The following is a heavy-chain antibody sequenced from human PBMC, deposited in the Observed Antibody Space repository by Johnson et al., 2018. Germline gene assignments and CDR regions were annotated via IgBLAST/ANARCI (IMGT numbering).Heavy chain of an antibody. CDR1: GFTFDDHT. V-gene: IGHV3-23*04. CDR2: ISGSGGSI. CDR3: AKKREWELA. Sequence: VQLVQSGGGLVQPGGSLSLSCAASGFTFDDHTMQWVRQAPGKGLEWVSSISGSGGSIYYADSVKGRFPISRDNSKNTVYLQMNSLRAEDTAVYFCAKKREWELAWGQGTLVTVSS. D-gene: IGHD1-26*01. J-gene: IGHJ1*01.